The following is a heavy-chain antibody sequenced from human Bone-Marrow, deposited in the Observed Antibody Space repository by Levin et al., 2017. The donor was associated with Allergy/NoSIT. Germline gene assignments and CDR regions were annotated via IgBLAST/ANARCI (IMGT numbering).Heavy chain of an antibody. CDR2: IIPIFGTA. V-gene: IGHV1-69*13. CDR3: ASYGSGSYHFDY. CDR1: GGTFSSYA. J-gene: IGHJ4*02. Sequence: SVKVSCKASGGTFSSYAISWVRQAPGQGLEWMGGIIPIFGTANYAQKFQGRVTITADESTSTAYMELSSLRSEDTAVYYCASYGSGSYHFDYWGQGTLVTVSS. D-gene: IGHD3-10*01.